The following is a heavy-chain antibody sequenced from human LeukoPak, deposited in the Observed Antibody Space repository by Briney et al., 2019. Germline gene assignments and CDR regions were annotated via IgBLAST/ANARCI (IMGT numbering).Heavy chain of an antibody. D-gene: IGHD6-13*01. Sequence: ASVKVSCKASGYTFTSYGISWVRQAPGQGLEWMGWISAYNGNTNYAQKLQGRVTMTTDTSTSTAYMELRSLRSDDTAVYYCARSQFLQSVIAAAGTSWFDPWGQETLVTVSS. CDR3: ARSQFLQSVIAAAGTSWFDP. J-gene: IGHJ5*02. CDR2: ISAYNGNT. CDR1: GYTFTSYG. V-gene: IGHV1-18*01.